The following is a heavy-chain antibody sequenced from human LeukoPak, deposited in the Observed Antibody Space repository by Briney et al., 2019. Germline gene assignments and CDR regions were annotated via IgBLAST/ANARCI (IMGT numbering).Heavy chain of an antibody. CDR2: ISSNGGST. CDR3: AKTRPLDSSSWSHGDY. J-gene: IGHJ4*02. Sequence: GGSLRLSCSASGFTFSSYAMHWVRQAPGKGLEYVSAISSNGGSTYYADSVKGRFTISRDNSKNTLYLQMSSLRAEDTAVYYCAKTRPLDSSSWSHGDYWGQGTLVTVSS. CDR1: GFTFSSYA. D-gene: IGHD6-13*01. V-gene: IGHV3-64D*06.